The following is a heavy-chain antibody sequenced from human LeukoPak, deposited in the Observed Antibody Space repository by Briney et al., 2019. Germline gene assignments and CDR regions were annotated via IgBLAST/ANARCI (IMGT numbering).Heavy chain of an antibody. V-gene: IGHV3-9*01. D-gene: IGHD7-27*01. CDR1: GSIFENYD. J-gene: IGHJ6*03. CDR2: ISWNGGVV. CDR3: AKIAVPLPGRYLIDV. Sequence: GRSLRLSCAASGSIFENYDMHWVRLPPGKGLEWVSGISWNGGVVASMDSVKGRFTISRDNAKNSLYLQMTSLKAEDTALYYCAKIAVPLPGRYLIDVWAKGTTVTVSS.